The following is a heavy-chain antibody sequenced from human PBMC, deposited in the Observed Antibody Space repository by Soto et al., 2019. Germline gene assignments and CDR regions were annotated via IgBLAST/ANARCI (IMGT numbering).Heavy chain of an antibody. Sequence: SVKVSCKASGGTFSSYAISWVRQAPGQGLEWMGGIIPIFGTANYAQKFQGRVTITADESTSTAYMELSSLRSEDTAVYYCASRNPSSSWADMDVWGQGTTVTVSS. D-gene: IGHD6-6*01. J-gene: IGHJ6*02. CDR3: ASRNPSSSWADMDV. CDR2: IIPIFGTA. V-gene: IGHV1-69*13. CDR1: GGTFSSYA.